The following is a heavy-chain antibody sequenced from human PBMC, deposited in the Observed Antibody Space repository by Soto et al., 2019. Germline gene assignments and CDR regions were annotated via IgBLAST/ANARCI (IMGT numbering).Heavy chain of an antibody. D-gene: IGHD3-16*01. V-gene: IGHV5-51*03. J-gene: IGHJ5*01. CDR2: IYPDNSDT. CDR3: ARFGGPGLSHNWFDS. CDR1: GYMFYGYW. Sequence: EVQPVQSGAEVKKPGDSLKISCEGSGYMFYGYWIGWVRQMPGKGLEWMGLIYPDNSDTRHSPSFQGQVTLSADKSINTAYLQWSTLKASDTAMYYCARFGGPGLSHNWFDSWGQGTLVTVSS.